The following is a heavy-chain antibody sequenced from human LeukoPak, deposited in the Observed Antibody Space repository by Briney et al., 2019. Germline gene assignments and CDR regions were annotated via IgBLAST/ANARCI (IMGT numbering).Heavy chain of an antibody. J-gene: IGHJ5*02. CDR1: GFTFSSYS. CDR2: ISSSSSTI. CDR3: ARARTVNWFDP. Sequence: PGGSLRLSCAASGFTFSSYSMNWVRQAPGKGLEWVSYISSSSSTIYYADSVKGRFTISRDNAKNTLYLQMNSLRAEDTAVYYCARARTVNWFDPWGQGTLVTVSS. D-gene: IGHD4-17*01. V-gene: IGHV3-48*04.